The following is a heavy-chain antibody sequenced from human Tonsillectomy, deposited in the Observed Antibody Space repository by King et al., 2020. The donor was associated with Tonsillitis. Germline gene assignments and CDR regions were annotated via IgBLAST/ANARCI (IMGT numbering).Heavy chain of an antibody. CDR2: IVWDADK. V-gene: IGHV2-5*02. D-gene: IGHD1-26*01. CDR1: GVSLSTSGVG. CDR3: APVVGAPFFTA. J-gene: IGHJ5*02. Sequence: TLKESGPTQVKHTKTLTLTCTLSGVSLSTSGVGVCCSRQPPRKTLEWLSLIVWDADKRYSPSMKSRLAITKDTPKNQVVLTVTNMDPRDTATYYCAPVVGAPFFTAWGQGTLVTVPS.